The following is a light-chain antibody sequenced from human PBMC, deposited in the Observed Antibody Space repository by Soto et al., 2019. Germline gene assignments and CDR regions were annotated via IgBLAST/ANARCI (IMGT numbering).Light chain of an antibody. CDR2: DAS. J-gene: IGKJ4*01. CDR3: QQRSNWPLT. V-gene: IGKV3-11*01. Sequence: EIVLTQSPATLSLFPGERATLSCRASQSVSSYLAWYQQKPGQAPRLLIYDASDRATGIPARFSGSGSGTDFTLIIGSLEPEDFAVYYCQQRSNWPLTFGGGTKVEIK. CDR1: QSVSSY.